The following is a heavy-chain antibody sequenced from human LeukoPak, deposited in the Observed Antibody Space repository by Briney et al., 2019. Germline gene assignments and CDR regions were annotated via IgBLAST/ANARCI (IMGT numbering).Heavy chain of an antibody. CDR3: ARDEDAF. Sequence: GGSLRLSCAASEFDFSSHAMTWVRQAPGKGLEWVSYISSDSSTIFYADSVKGRFTISRDNVKNSLFLQLNSLRDEDTAVYYCARDEDAFGGQGTLVTVSS. J-gene: IGHJ4*02. V-gene: IGHV3-48*02. CDR1: EFDFSSHA. CDR2: ISSDSSTI.